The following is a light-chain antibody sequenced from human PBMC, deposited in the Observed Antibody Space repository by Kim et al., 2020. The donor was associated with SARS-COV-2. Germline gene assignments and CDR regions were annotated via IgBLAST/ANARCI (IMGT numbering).Light chain of an antibody. V-gene: IGKV1-39*01. Sequence: SIGDSVTITCQASQGINTYLNWDQQKPGKAPKLLIYAASNLQSGVPSRFTGSGSGMHFTLTISGLQPEDFATYYCQQSYNSLSLSFGGGTRVDIK. CDR3: QQSYNSLSLS. CDR1: QGINTY. J-gene: IGKJ4*01. CDR2: AAS.